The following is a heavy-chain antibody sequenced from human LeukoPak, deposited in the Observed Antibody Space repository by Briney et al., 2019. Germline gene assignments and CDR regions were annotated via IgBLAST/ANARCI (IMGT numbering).Heavy chain of an antibody. Sequence: PSETLSLTCTVSGGSISSYYWSWIRQPPGKGLEWIGYIYYSGSTNYNPSLKSRVTISVDTSKNQFSLKPSSVTAADTAVYYCARGAPAHPENWFPPGGKEPLVTVPA. J-gene: IGHJ5*02. CDR2: IYYSGST. D-gene: IGHD3-16*01. CDR1: GGSISSYY. V-gene: IGHV4-59*01. CDR3: ARGAPAHPENWFPP.